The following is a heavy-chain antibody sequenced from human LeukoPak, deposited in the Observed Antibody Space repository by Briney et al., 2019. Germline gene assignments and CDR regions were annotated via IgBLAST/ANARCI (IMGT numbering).Heavy chain of an antibody. D-gene: IGHD1-26*01. CDR1: GGSISSGTYY. CDR3: ARHYRGGQGFNYYYYYYMDV. Sequence: SETLSLTCTVSGGSISSGTYYWGWIRQPPGKGLEWIGNIYYSGTAYYSPSLKSRVTKSVDTSKNQFSLKLSSVTAADTAVYYCARHYRGGQGFNYYYYYYMDVWGKGTTVTISS. J-gene: IGHJ6*03. CDR2: IYYSGTA. V-gene: IGHV4-39*01.